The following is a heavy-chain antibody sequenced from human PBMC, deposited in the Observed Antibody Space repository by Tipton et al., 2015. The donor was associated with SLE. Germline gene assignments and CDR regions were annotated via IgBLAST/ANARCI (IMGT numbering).Heavy chain of an antibody. Sequence: TLSLTCTVSGGSITSSSNYWGWIRQPPGKGLEWIGNIYYNGTTFYNPSLKSRVTISVATPKNQFSLKLSSVTAADTAVYYCARLYDFWGGYPNYFDPWGQGTLVTVSS. V-gene: IGHV4-39*01. J-gene: IGHJ5*02. CDR1: GGSITSSSNY. D-gene: IGHD3-3*01. CDR2: IYYNGTT. CDR3: ARLYDFWGGYPNYFDP.